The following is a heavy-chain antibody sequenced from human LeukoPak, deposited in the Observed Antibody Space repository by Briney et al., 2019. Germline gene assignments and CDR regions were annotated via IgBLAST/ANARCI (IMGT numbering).Heavy chain of an antibody. D-gene: IGHD1-1*01. CDR1: GYTFTGYY. CDR2: INPNSGGT. J-gene: IGHJ4*02. CDR3: ARDLYLGTYNLDY. V-gene: IGHV1-2*02. Sequence: ASVKVPCKASGYTFTGYYMHWVRQAPGRGLEWMGWINPNSGGTNYAQKFQGRVTMTRDTSISTAYMEPSRLRSDDTAVYYCARDLYLGTYNLDYWGQGTLVTVSS.